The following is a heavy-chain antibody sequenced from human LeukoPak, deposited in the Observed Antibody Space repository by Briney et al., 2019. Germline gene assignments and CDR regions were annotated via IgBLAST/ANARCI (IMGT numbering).Heavy chain of an antibody. CDR3: ATQTQYCSGGSCYPRHAFDI. CDR2: INPSGGST. D-gene: IGHD2-15*01. Sequence: ASVKVSCKASGYTFTSYYMHWVRQAPGQGLEWMGIINPSGGSTSYAQKFQGRVTMTRDTSTSTVYMELSSLRSEDTAVYYCATQTQYCSGGSCYPRHAFDIWGQGTMVTVSP. CDR1: GYTFTSYY. J-gene: IGHJ3*02. V-gene: IGHV1-46*01.